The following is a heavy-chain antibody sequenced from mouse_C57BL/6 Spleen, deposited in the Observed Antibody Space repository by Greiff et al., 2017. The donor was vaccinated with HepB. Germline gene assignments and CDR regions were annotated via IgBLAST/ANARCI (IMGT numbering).Heavy chain of an antibody. CDR1: GYAFTNYL. J-gene: IGHJ3*01. V-gene: IGHV1-54*01. Sequence: QVQLQQSGAELVRPGTSVKVSCKASGYAFTNYLIEWVKQRPGQGLEWIGVINPGSVGTNYNEKFKGKATLTADKSSSTAYMQLRSLTSEDSAVYFCASRLVRGWFAYWGQGTLVTVSA. CDR2: INPGSVGT. CDR3: ASRLVRGWFAY. D-gene: IGHD1-1*02.